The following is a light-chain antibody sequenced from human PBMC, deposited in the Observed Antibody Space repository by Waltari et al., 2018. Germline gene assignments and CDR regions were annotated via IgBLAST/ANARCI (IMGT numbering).Light chain of an antibody. V-gene: IGKV3-20*01. Sequence: IVLTQSPGTLSLSPGERATLSCRASQSVNRYLTWYQLRPGQAPRLLLYGASNRATGIPDRFSGSGSGTDFSLTISRLEPEDFAVYYCQQFVRLPVTFGQGTKVEIK. J-gene: IGKJ1*01. CDR3: QQFVRLPVT. CDR1: QSVNRY. CDR2: GAS.